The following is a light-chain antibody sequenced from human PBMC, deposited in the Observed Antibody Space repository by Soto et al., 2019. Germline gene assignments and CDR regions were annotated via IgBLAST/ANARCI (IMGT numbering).Light chain of an antibody. J-gene: IGKJ5*01. CDR1: HSVTTH. CDR3: QQRSDSIT. V-gene: IGKV3-11*01. Sequence: EIVLTQSPATLSLSPGERATLSCWASHSVTTHVAWFQQRPGQTPRLLIYDASTRAPGIPARFSGRGSGADFTLTISSLEPEDFAVYYCQQRSDSITFGQGTRLEIK. CDR2: DAS.